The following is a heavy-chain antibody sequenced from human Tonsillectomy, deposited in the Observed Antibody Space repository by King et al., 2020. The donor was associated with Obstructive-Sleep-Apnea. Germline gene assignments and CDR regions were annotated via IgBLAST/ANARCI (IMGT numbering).Heavy chain of an antibody. D-gene: IGHD3-9*01. J-gene: IGHJ4*02. CDR2: VSGSGDSI. V-gene: IGHV3-23*04. CDR1: GFTFSSYV. CDR3: AKKPPSLTGLAY. Sequence: VHLVESGGGLVQPGGSLRLSCAASGFTFSSYVMSWVRQAPGKGLEWVSGVSGSGDSIYSADSVKGRFTISRDNSKNTLYLQMNSLRAEDTAVYFCAKKPPSLTGLAYWGQGTLVTVSS.